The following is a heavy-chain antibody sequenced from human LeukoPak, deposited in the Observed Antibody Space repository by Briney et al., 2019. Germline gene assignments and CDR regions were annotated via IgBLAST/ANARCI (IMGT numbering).Heavy chain of an antibody. V-gene: IGHV3-21*01. J-gene: IGHJ4*02. D-gene: IGHD6-19*01. CDR1: GFTFSSYS. CDR3: ARDGFGYSSGRYSTDY. Sequence: GGSLRLSCAASGFTFSSYSMNWVRQAPGKGLEWVSSISSSSSYIYYADPVKGLFTISRNNAKNSLYLQMNSLSAEDTAVYYCARDGFGYSSGRYSTDYWGQGTLVTVSS. CDR2: ISSSSSYI.